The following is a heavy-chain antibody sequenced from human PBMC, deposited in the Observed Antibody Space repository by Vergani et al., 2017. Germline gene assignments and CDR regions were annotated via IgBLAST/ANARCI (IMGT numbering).Heavy chain of an antibody. J-gene: IGHJ6*02. CDR2: IYYSGST. D-gene: IGHD3-10*01. CDR1: GGSISSYY. CDR3: ARAGAMVRGVISV. Sequence: QVQLQESGPGLVKPSETLSLTCTVSGGSISSYYWSWIRQPPGKGLEWIGYIYYSGSTNYNPSLKSRVTISVDTSKNQFSLKLSSVTAADTAVYYCARAGAMVRGVISVWGQGTTVTVSS. V-gene: IGHV4-59*12.